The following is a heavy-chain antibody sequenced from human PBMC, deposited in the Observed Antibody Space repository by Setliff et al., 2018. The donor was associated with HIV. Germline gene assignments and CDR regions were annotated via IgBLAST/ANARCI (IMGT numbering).Heavy chain of an antibody. CDR3: ARVGWDYYDSSGVGEFDY. D-gene: IGHD3-22*01. CDR2: MFRTGTS. Sequence: KSSETLSLTCAVSGYSIRSGYYWGWIRQSPGKGLEWIGTMFRTGTSYYNPSLTSRVTISQDTSKNQFSLKLSSVTAADTAVYYCARVGWDYYDSSGVGEFDYWGQGTLVTVS. CDR1: GYSIRSGYY. V-gene: IGHV4-38-2*01. J-gene: IGHJ4*02.